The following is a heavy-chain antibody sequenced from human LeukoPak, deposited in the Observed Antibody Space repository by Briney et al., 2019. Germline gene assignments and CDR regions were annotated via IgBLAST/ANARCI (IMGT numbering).Heavy chain of an antibody. Sequence: GGSLRLSCAASGFTFSSYSMNWVRQAPGKGLEWVSSISSSSSYIYYADSVKGRFTISRDNAKNSLYLQMNSLRAEDTAVYYCATDPSSGWFRGNGYNFDYWGQGTLVTVSS. D-gene: IGHD6-19*01. V-gene: IGHV3-21*04. J-gene: IGHJ4*02. CDR3: ATDPSSGWFRGNGYNFDY. CDR2: ISSSSSYI. CDR1: GFTFSSYS.